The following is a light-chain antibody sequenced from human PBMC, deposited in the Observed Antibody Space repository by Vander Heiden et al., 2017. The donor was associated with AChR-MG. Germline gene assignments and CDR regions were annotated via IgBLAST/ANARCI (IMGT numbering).Light chain of an antibody. V-gene: IGLV1-40*01. CDR2: GNN. Sequence: QSVLTQPPSVSGAPGQRLTISCTGSSSNIWANYDVHWYQHLPGTAPKLLIYGNNNRPSGVPDRFSGSKSGTSASLAITGLQAEDEADYYCQSYDRNFVVFGGGTKLTVL. J-gene: IGLJ2*01. CDR1: SSNIWANYD. CDR3: QSYDRNFVV.